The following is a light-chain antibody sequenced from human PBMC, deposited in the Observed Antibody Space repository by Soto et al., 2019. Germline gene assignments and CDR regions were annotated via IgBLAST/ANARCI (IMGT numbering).Light chain of an antibody. Sequence: QSVLTQPASVSGSPGQSITISCTGARSDVGTNNYVSWYQHHPGKAPKLMIFEVSNRPSGVSNRFSGSKSANTASLTISGLQAEDEADYYCSSYTRSGTPVFGTGTKVTVL. CDR3: SSYTRSGTPV. CDR2: EVS. V-gene: IGLV2-14*01. CDR1: RSDVGTNNY. J-gene: IGLJ1*01.